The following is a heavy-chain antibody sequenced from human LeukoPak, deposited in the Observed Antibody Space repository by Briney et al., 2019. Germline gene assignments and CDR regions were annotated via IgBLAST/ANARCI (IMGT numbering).Heavy chain of an antibody. D-gene: IGHD5-18*01. CDR1: GGSITNHY. V-gene: IGHV4-59*11. J-gene: IGHJ6*03. CDR2: IYYSGST. Sequence: PSETLSLTCTVSGGSITNHYYNWIRQPPGKGLEWIGYIYYSGSTNYNPSLKSRVTISVDTSKNQFSLKLSSVTAADTAVYYCARNSKKAPPYYYYMDVWGKGTTVTVSS. CDR3: ARNSKKAPPYYYYMDV.